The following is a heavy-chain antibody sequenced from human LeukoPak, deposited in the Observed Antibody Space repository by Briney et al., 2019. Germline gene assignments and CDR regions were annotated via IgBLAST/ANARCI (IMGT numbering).Heavy chain of an antibody. CDR1: GFTFSSYV. Sequence: GGSLRLSCAASGFTFSSYVMHWVRQAPGKGLEWVAVIWYGGSNKYYAGSVKGGFTISRDNSKNKLDVEMNSLRAEDTAVYYCARDPPVAATHFTIYYYGMDVWGQGTTVTVSS. D-gene: IGHD2-15*01. V-gene: IGHV3-33*01. CDR2: IWYGGSNK. CDR3: ARDPPVAATHFTIYYYGMDV. J-gene: IGHJ6*02.